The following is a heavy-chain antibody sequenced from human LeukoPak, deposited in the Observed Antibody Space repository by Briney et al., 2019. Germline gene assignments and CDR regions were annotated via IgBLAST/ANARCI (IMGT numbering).Heavy chain of an antibody. CDR3: ARVPVDTTMVSHIDY. J-gene: IGHJ4*02. Sequence: GGSLRLSCAASGFTFSSYSMNWVRQAPGKGLEWVANVKQDGSERYYVESVKGRLTISRDNAKNSLYLQMNSLRAEDTAVYYCARVPVDTTMVSHIDYWGQGTLVTVSS. V-gene: IGHV3-7*01. D-gene: IGHD5-18*01. CDR2: VKQDGSER. CDR1: GFTFSSYS.